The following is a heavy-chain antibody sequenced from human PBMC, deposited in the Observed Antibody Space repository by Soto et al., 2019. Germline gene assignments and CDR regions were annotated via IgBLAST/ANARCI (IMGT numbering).Heavy chain of an antibody. CDR2: IAYTGDT. Sequence: TLSLTCAVSGASITSAESYWVWFRQRPGKGLEWVGYIAYTGDTYFNPSLRSRLTISSDPSKNQFSLKLTSMTAADTAFYYCARDFEKSAIGPWGQGTLVTVS. J-gene: IGHJ5*02. CDR3: ARDFEKSAIGP. D-gene: IGHD3-9*01. CDR1: GASITSAESY. V-gene: IGHV4-31*11.